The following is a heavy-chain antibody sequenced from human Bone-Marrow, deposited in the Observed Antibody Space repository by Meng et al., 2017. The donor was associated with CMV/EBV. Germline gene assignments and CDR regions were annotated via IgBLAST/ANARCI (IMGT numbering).Heavy chain of an antibody. Sequence: FNDSFVPWVVKAPGPGLQWMGWINPKSGGTDYAQKFQDRVSMTRDMSTSTAYMELRGLRSDDTAMYYCAKTLYDVVVIPTTSPLDWWGQGTLVTVSS. CDR1: FNDSF. D-gene: IGHD2-21*01. J-gene: IGHJ4*02. CDR2: INPKSGGT. CDR3: AKTLYDVVVIPTTSPLDW. V-gene: IGHV1-2*02.